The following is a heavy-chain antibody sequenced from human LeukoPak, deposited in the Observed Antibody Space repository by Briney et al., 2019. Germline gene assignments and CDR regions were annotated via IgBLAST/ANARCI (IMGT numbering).Heavy chain of an antibody. Sequence: GGSLRLSCAASGFTFSSYGMHWVRQAPGKGLEWVAVIWYDGSNKYYADSVKGRFTISRDNSKNTLYLQMNSLKTEDTAVYYCTTGPQITMVRAIYYYGMDVWGQGTTVTVSS. J-gene: IGHJ6*02. CDR3: TTGPQITMVRAIYYYGMDV. V-gene: IGHV3-33*01. D-gene: IGHD3-10*01. CDR2: IWYDGSNK. CDR1: GFTFSSYG.